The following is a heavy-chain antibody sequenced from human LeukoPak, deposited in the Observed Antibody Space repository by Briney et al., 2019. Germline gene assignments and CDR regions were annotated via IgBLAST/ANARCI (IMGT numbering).Heavy chain of an antibody. V-gene: IGHV4-30-4*08. CDR3: ARAWPVFGVAPRFDP. Sequence: SQTLSLTRTVSGGSISSGDYYWSWIRQPPGKGLEWIGYIYYSGSTYYNPSLKSRVTISVDTSKNQFSLKLSSVTAADTAVYYCARAWPVFGVAPRFDPWGQGTLVTVSS. J-gene: IGHJ5*02. CDR2: IYYSGST. D-gene: IGHD3-3*01. CDR1: GGSISSGDYY.